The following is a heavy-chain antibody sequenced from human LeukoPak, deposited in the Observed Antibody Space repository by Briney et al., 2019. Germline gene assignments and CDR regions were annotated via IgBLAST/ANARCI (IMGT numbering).Heavy chain of an antibody. V-gene: IGHV3-48*03. CDR3: ARGSYLYYFDS. CDR2: IRGSDNTT. Sequence: GGSLRLSCAASGFTFSYYEMNWVRQAPGQGLEWVSYIRGSDNTTFYADSVRGRFTISRDNAKNSLFLQMNSLRAEDTAIYYCARGSYLYYFDSWGQGALVTVSS. CDR1: GFTFSYYE. J-gene: IGHJ4*02. D-gene: IGHD2/OR15-2a*01.